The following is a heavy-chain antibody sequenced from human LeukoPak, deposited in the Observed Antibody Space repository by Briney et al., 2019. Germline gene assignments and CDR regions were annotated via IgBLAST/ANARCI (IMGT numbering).Heavy chain of an antibody. J-gene: IGHJ4*02. CDR3: VRVGEGDYAFDY. D-gene: IGHD4-17*01. V-gene: IGHV1-18*01. CDR2: ISGYNGNT. Sequence: ASVKVSCKASGYTFTSYGISRVRQAPGRGLEWMGWISGYNGNTNYAQKLQGRVTMTTDTSTSTAYMELRSLRSDDTAVYYCVRVGEGDYAFDYWGQGILVTVSS. CDR1: GYTFTSYG.